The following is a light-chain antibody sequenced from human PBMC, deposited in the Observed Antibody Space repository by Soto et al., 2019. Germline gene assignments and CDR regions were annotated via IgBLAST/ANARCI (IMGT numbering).Light chain of an antibody. V-gene: IGKV3-15*01. J-gene: IGKJ5*01. CDR1: QNIHAN. Sequence: IALTPSTATPSLSPGKRATLSCRAVQNIHANLAWYQQKPGQAPRLLFDGASTGATGLPARFSGSGSGTEFTLTISSLQAEDCAIYYCQQYYNWPRTFGQGTRLEI. CDR3: QQYYNWPRT. CDR2: GAS.